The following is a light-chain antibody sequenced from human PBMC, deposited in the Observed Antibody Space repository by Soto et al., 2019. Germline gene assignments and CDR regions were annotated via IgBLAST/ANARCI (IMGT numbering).Light chain of an antibody. CDR1: QSLVHSDGNTY. J-gene: IGKJ2*01. CDR2: KVS. CDR3: KQGTHSDT. V-gene: IGKV2-30*02. Sequence: DVVMTQSPLSLPVTLGQPASISCRSSQSLVHSDGNTYLSWFQQRPGQSPWRLIYKVSKRDSGVPDRFSGSGSGNDFTLKISRVEAEDVGIYYCKQGTHSDTFGQGTRLDIK.